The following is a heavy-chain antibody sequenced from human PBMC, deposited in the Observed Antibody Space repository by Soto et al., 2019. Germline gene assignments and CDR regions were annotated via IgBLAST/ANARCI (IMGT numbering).Heavy chain of an antibody. CDR1: GGSISSYY. D-gene: IGHD6-19*01. CDR2: IYYSGST. J-gene: IGHJ6*02. V-gene: IGHV4-59*01. Sequence: SETLSLTCTVSGGSISSYYWSWIRRPPGKGLEWIGYIYYSGSTYYNPSLKSRVTISVDTSKNQFSLKLSSVTAADTAVYYCARGIEGWYQGRYYYGMDVWGQGTTDTVSS. CDR3: ARGIEGWYQGRYYYGMDV.